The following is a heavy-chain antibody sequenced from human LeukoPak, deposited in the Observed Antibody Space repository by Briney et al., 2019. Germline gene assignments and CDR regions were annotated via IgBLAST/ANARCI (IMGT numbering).Heavy chain of an antibody. CDR1: GYTFTSYA. D-gene: IGHD3-3*01. CDR2: IIPIFGTA. Sequence: SVKVSCKASGYTFTSYAISWVRQAPGQGLEWMGGIIPIFGTANYVQKFQGRVTITTDESTSTAYMELSSLRSEDTAVYYCASDRSGYLGGDGAFDIWGQGTMVTVSS. J-gene: IGHJ3*02. V-gene: IGHV1-69*05. CDR3: ASDRSGYLGGDGAFDI.